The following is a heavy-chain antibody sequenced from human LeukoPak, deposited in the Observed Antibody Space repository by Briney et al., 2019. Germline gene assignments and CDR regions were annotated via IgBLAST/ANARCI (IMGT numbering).Heavy chain of an antibody. Sequence: SETLSLTCTVSGGSISSSSYYWGWIRQPPGKGLEWIGSIYYSGSTYYNPSLKSRVTISVDTSKNQFSLKLSSVTAADTAVYYCARTRVVRYGDFLGPSDYWGQGTLVTVSS. CDR3: ARTRVVRYGDFLGPSDY. CDR1: GGSISSSSYY. V-gene: IGHV4-39*01. J-gene: IGHJ4*02. CDR2: IYYSGST. D-gene: IGHD4-17*01.